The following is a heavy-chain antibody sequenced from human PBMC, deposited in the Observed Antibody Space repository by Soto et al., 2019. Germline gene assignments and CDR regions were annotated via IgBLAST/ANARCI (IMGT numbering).Heavy chain of an antibody. D-gene: IGHD4-17*01. CDR2: IYYSGST. V-gene: IGHV4-59*08. CDR1: GGSISSYY. Sequence: SETLSLTCTVSGGSISSYYWSWIRQPPGKGLEWIGYIYYSGSTNYNPSLKSRVTISVDTSKNQFSLKLSSVTAADTAVYYCSRLVRTVTTGWFDSWGQGTLVTGSS. CDR3: SRLVRTVTTGWFDS. J-gene: IGHJ5*01.